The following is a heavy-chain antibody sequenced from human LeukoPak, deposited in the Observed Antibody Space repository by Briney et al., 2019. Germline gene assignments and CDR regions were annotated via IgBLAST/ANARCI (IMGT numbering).Heavy chain of an antibody. J-gene: IGHJ3*02. V-gene: IGHV4-4*07. D-gene: IGHD1-26*01. CDR3: ARVSWELLSPGAFDI. Sequence: SETLSLTCTVSGGSISSYYWSWIRQPAGKALEWIGRIYTSGSTSYNPSLKSRVTISVDKSKNQFSLKLSSVTAADTAVYYRARVSWELLSPGAFDIWGQGTLVTVSS. CDR1: GGSISSYY. CDR2: IYTSGST.